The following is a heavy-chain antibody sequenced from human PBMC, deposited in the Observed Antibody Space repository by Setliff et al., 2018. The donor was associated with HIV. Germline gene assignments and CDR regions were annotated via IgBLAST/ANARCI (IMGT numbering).Heavy chain of an antibody. V-gene: IGHV1-18*01. Sequence: ASVKVSCKASGYTFSTYGISWVRQAPGQGLEWMGWISAYNGNTNYAQKLQGRVTVTTDTSTSTAYMELGSPRSDDTAVYYCARDRGVYCISSSFYSPVDAFDIWGQGTMVTVSS. CDR3: ARDRGVYCISSSFYSPVDAFDI. D-gene: IGHD2-2*01. CDR1: GYTFSTYG. CDR2: ISAYNGNT. J-gene: IGHJ3*02.